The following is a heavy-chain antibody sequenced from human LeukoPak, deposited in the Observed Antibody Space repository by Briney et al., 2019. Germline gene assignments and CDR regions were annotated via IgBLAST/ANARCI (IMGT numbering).Heavy chain of an antibody. Sequence: GGSLRLTCAASGFTLSSYAMHWVRQAPGKGLEWGAVISYDVSNKYYADSVKGRFTISRDNSKNTLYLQMNSLRAEDAAVYYCAKAPVTSCRGAFCYPFDYWGQGTLVTVSS. CDR3: AKAPVTSCRGAFCYPFDY. D-gene: IGHD2-15*01. CDR1: GFTLSSYA. CDR2: ISYDVSNK. J-gene: IGHJ4*02. V-gene: IGHV3-30*04.